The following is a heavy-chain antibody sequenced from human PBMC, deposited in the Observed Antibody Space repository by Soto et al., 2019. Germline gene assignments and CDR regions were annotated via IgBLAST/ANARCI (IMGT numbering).Heavy chain of an antibody. Sequence: QVQLQESGPGLVRPSETLSLTCTVSGGSVSSGGYYWSWIRRPPGKALEWIGFIYYSGSTNYSPPRKSRVTMSLDTSKNQFTLRLASVTAADTGVYYCAKPWHKKSELPGNFDSRGQGTLVVDSS. V-gene: IGHV4-61*08. CDR2: IYYSGST. CDR1: GGSVSSGGYY. D-gene: IGHD1-26*01. CDR3: AKPWHKKSELPGNFDS. J-gene: IGHJ4*02.